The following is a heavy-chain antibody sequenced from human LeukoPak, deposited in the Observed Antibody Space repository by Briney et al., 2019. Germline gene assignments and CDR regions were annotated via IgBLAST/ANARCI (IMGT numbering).Heavy chain of an antibody. CDR3: ARIEMYYDSSGYYSP. Sequence: GASVKVSCKASGYTFTSYYMHWVRQAPGQGLEWMGWINPNSGGTNYAQKFQGRVTMTRDTSISTAYMELSRLRSDDTAVYYCARIEMYYDSSGYYSPWGQGTLVTVSS. V-gene: IGHV1-2*02. J-gene: IGHJ5*02. D-gene: IGHD3-22*01. CDR1: GYTFTSYY. CDR2: INPNSGGT.